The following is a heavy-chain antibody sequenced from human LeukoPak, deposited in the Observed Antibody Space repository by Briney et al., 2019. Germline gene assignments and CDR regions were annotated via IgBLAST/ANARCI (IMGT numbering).Heavy chain of an antibody. J-gene: IGHJ4*02. CDR3: TTLLWNDVAIDY. CDR2: MKSKNDGGTT. Sequence: GGSLRLSCAGSRFVFSNAWMRWVRQAPGRGREWVGRMKSKNDGGTTDYAAAVKGRFTISRDDSKNRLYLQMNSLKTEDTAVYYRTTLLWNDVAIDYCGQGTLVTVSS. V-gene: IGHV3-15*01. D-gene: IGHD1-1*01. CDR1: RFVFSNAW.